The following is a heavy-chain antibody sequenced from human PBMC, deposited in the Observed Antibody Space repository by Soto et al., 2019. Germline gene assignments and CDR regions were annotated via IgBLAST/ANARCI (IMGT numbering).Heavy chain of an antibody. V-gene: IGHV3-49*03. CDR3: TREDLPLNCSGGSCYSPRGWFDP. CDR2: IRSKAYGGTT. CDR1: GFTFGDYA. D-gene: IGHD2-15*01. Sequence: GGSLRLSCTASGFTFGDYAMSWFRQAPGKGLEWVGFIRSKAYGGTTEYAASVKGRFTISRDDSKSIAYLQMNSLKTEDTAVYYCTREDLPLNCSGGSCYSPRGWFDPWGQGTLVTVSS. J-gene: IGHJ5*02.